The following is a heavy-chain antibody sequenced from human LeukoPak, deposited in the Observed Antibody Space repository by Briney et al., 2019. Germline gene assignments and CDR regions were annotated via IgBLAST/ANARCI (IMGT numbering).Heavy chain of an antibody. Sequence: SETLSLTCTVSGGSISSGDYYWSWIRQPAGKGLEWIGRIYTSGSTNYNPSLKSRVTMSVDTSKNQFSLKLSSVTAADTAVYYCARASSWYGGYFDYWGQGTLVTVSS. CDR3: ARASSWYGGYFDY. CDR2: IYTSGST. D-gene: IGHD6-13*01. V-gene: IGHV4-61*02. J-gene: IGHJ4*02. CDR1: GGSISSGDYY.